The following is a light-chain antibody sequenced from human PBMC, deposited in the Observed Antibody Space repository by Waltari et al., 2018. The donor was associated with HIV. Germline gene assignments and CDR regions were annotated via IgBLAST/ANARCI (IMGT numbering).Light chain of an antibody. CDR1: RSTNFATTYD. CDR2: TNT. V-gene: IGLV1-40*01. J-gene: IGLJ2*01. Sequence: QSPLTQPPSVSVAPGQRVTISCTGLRSTNFATTYDVHWYQHLPGTGPRLIISTNTIRPSVVPDRFSASKSGTSASLAIIGLQAEDEADYYCAAWDDGLSGVVFGGGTKLTVL. CDR3: AAWDDGLSGVV.